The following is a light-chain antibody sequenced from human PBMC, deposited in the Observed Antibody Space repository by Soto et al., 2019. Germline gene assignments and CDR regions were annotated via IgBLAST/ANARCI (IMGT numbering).Light chain of an antibody. CDR3: GTWDSTLSVWL. V-gene: IGLV1-51*01. J-gene: IGLJ3*02. Sequence: QSVLTQPPSVSAAPGQKVTISCSGGRSNIGKNYVSWYQQLPGTAPKLLIYDENKRPSGIPDRFSGSKSGTSATLGITGLQTGDEADYYCGTWDSTLSVWLFGGGTKLTVL. CDR1: RSNIGKNY. CDR2: DEN.